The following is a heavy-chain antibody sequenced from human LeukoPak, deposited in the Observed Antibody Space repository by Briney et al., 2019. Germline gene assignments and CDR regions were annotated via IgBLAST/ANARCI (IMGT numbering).Heavy chain of an antibody. V-gene: IGHV3-30*04. Sequence: GGSLRLSCAASGFTFSSYAMHWVRQAPGKGLEWVAVISYDGSNKYYADSVKGRFTISRDNSKNTLYLQMNSLRAEDTAVYYCAFPEGYSGYEYPVDYWGQGTLVTVSS. CDR2: ISYDGSNK. CDR1: GFTFSSYA. J-gene: IGHJ4*02. D-gene: IGHD5-12*01. CDR3: AFPEGYSGYEYPVDY.